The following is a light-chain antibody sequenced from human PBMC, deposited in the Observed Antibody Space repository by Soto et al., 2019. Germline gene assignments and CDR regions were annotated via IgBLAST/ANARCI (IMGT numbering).Light chain of an antibody. Sequence: QSALTQPPSASGSPGQSVTISCTGTSSDVGGYNYVSWYQQHPGKAPKLMIYEVSKRPSGVPDRFSGSKSGNTASLTVSGLQAEDEADYYCSSYAGSNNXXXXGXTKLXVL. CDR1: SSDVGGYNY. CDR3: SSYAGSNNXX. V-gene: IGLV2-8*01. CDR2: EVS. J-gene: IGLJ2*01.